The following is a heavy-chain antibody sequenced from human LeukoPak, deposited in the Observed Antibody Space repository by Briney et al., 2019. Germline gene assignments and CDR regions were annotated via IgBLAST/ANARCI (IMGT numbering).Heavy chain of an antibody. D-gene: IGHD7-27*01. CDR2: IKRKSDGETT. J-gene: IGHJ3*02. Sequence: GGSLRLSCAASGFTFSNSYMSWVRQAPGKGLEWVGRIKRKSDGETTDYAAPVKGRFTISRDDSKNTLYMQMDSLKSEDTAVYYCGTGSAFDIWGQGTMVTVSS. CDR1: GFTFSNSY. V-gene: IGHV3-15*01. CDR3: GTGSAFDI.